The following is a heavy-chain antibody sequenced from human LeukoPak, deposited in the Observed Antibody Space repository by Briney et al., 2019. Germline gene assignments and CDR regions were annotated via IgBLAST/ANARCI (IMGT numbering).Heavy chain of an antibody. CDR2: ISYDGSNK. J-gene: IGHJ4*02. CDR1: GFTFSSYA. V-gene: IGHV3-30-3*01. D-gene: IGHD1-1*01. Sequence: PGRSLRLSCAASGFTFSSYAMHWVRQAPGKGLEWVAVISYDGSNKHYADSVKGRFTISRDNSKNTLYLQMNSLRAEDTAVYYCAREAVLGAGPFDYWGQGTLVTVSS. CDR3: AREAVLGAGPFDY.